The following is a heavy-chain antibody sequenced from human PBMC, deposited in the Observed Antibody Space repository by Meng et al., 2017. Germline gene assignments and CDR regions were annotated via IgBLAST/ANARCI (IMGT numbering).Heavy chain of an antibody. CDR1: GFTFSSYE. CDR3: ASTRITMVRGVNDY. J-gene: IGHJ4*02. V-gene: IGHV3-48*03. CDR2: ISSSGSTI. Sequence: GESLKISCVASGFTFSSYEMNWVRQAPGKGLEWVSYISSSGSTIYYADSVKGRFTISRDNAKNSLYLQMNSLRAEDTAVYYCASTRITMVRGVNDYWGQGTLVTVSS. D-gene: IGHD3-10*01.